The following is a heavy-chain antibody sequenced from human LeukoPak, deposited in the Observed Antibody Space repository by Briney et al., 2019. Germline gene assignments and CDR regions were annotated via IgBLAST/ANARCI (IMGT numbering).Heavy chain of an antibody. J-gene: IGHJ4*02. CDR2: ITGDGGST. D-gene: IGHD3-16*01. CDR3: AKGDYDYVWGSFDY. CDR1: GFTFDDYA. V-gene: IGHV3-43*02. Sequence: GGSLRLSCAASGFTFDDYAMHWVRQAPGKGLEWVSLITGDGGSTYYADSVRGRFTISRDNSKNSLYLQMNSLGTEDTAFYYCAKGDYDYVWGSFDYWGQGPLVTVSS.